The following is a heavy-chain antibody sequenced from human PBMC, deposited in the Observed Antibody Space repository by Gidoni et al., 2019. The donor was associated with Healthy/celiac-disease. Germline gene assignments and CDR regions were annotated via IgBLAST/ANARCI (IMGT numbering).Heavy chain of an antibody. CDR3: ATPNPAAMTEYYYYYMDV. CDR1: GYTLTELS. J-gene: IGHJ6*03. Sequence: QVQLVQSGAEVKKPGASVKVSCKVSGYTLTELSMHWVRQAPGKGLEWMGGFDPEDGETIYAQKFQGRVTMTEDTSTDTAYMELSSLRSEDTAVYYCATPNPAAMTEYYYYYMDVWGKGTTVTVSS. D-gene: IGHD2-2*01. V-gene: IGHV1-24*01. CDR2: FDPEDGET.